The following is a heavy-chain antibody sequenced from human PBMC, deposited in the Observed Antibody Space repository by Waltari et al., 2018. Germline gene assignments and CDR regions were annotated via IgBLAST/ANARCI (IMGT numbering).Heavy chain of an antibody. CDR2: INPKRGGT. Sequence: QVQLVQSGAEVKKPGASVKVSCKASGYTFTGYYMHWVRQAPGQGLEWMEWINPKRGGTNYAQKFQGRVTMTRDTSISTAYMELSRLRSDDTAVYYCARFASSTSRPFRSYYMDVWGKGTTVTVSS. J-gene: IGHJ6*03. CDR3: ARFASSTSRPFRSYYMDV. V-gene: IGHV1-2*02. D-gene: IGHD2-2*01. CDR1: GYTFTGYY.